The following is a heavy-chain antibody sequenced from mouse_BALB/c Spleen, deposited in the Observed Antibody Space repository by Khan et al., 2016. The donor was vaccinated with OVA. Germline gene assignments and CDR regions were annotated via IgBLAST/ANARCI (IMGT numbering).Heavy chain of an antibody. D-gene: IGHD1-1*01. V-gene: IGHV3-2*02. CDR1: GYSITTDYA. J-gene: IGHJ2*01. CDR3: ARVYGGDFDY. Sequence: VQLQQPGPGLVKPSQSLSLTCAVTGYSITTDYAWNWIRQFPGNKLEWMGFISYSGNTKYNPSLTSRISITRDTSKNQFFLQLKSVTTEDTARYYCARVYGGDFDYWGQGTTLTVSS. CDR2: ISYSGNT.